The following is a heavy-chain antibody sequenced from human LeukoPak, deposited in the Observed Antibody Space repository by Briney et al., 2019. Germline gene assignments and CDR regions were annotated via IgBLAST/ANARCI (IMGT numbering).Heavy chain of an antibody. CDR2: IYPGDSDT. Sequence: NPGESLQISCKGSGYSFTSYWIGWVRQLPGKGLEWMGIIYPGDSDTRYSPSFQGQVTISADKSISTAYLQWSSLKASDTAMYYCARYYYDSSGYFPPIDYWGQGTLVTVSS. J-gene: IGHJ4*02. CDR3: ARYYYDSSGYFPPIDY. CDR1: GYSFTSYW. D-gene: IGHD3-22*01. V-gene: IGHV5-51*01.